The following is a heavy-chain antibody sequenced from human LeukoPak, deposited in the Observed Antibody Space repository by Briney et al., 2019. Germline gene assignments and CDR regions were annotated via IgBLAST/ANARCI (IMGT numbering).Heavy chain of an antibody. J-gene: IGHJ6*03. V-gene: IGHV3-7*01. Sequence: GGSLRLSCAASGFTFSSYEMNWVRQAPGKGLEWVANINKGGSETYYVGSLKGRFTISRDNAKNSVYLEMNSLRVEDTAVYYCTRLENTRYDYFNYYYMDVWGKGTTVTVSS. CDR2: INKGGSET. CDR1: GFTFSSYE. D-gene: IGHD1-1*01. CDR3: TRLENTRYDYFNYYYMDV.